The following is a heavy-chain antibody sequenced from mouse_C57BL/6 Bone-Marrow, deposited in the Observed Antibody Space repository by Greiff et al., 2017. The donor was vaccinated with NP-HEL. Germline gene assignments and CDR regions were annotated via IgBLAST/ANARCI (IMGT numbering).Heavy chain of an antibody. J-gene: IGHJ2*01. V-gene: IGHV1-52*01. CDR3: ARCGTYYFDY. D-gene: IGHD4-1*01. CDR1: GYTFTSYW. Sequence: VQLQQPGAELVRPGSSVKLSCKASGYTFTSYWMHWVKQRPIQGLEWIGNIDPSDSETHYNQKFKDKATLTVEKSSSTAYMQLSSLTSEDSAVYYCARCGTYYFDYWGQGTTLTVSS. CDR2: IDPSDSET.